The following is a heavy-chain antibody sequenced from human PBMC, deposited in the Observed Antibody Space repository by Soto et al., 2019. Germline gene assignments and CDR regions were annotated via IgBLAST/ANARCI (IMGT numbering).Heavy chain of an antibody. J-gene: IGHJ4*02. Sequence: XGSLRLFCQASSVNFYNYVMHWVRPAPGKGLEWVAVITYDGSFHYYADSVKGRFTISRDNSKNTLSLHLNTLKPEDTAVYHCAKDRVGGTFYTPLAVWGQGTLVTVSS. CDR3: AKDRVGGTFYTPLAV. CDR2: ITYDGSFH. CDR1: SVNFYNYV. D-gene: IGHD1-7*01. V-gene: IGHV3-30*18.